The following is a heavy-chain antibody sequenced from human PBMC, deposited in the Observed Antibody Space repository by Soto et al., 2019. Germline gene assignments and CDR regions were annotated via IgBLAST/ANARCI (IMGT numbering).Heavy chain of an antibody. Sequence: QVQLVQSGAEVKKPGSSVKVSCKASGGTCSSYTISWVRQAPGQGLEWMGRIIPILGIANYAQKFQGRVTITADKSTSTAYMEMSSMRSEDTAVYYCARDVYYGSGSYYGNWFDPWGQGTLVTVSS. D-gene: IGHD3-10*01. CDR2: IIPILGIA. CDR1: GGTCSSYT. V-gene: IGHV1-69*08. J-gene: IGHJ5*02. CDR3: ARDVYYGSGSYYGNWFDP.